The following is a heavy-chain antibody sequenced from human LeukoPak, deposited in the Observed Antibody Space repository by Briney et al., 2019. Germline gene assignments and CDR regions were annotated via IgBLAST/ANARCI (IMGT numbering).Heavy chain of an antibody. CDR1: GLTFGNYA. Sequence: GGSLRLSCVGSGLTFGNYAMSWVRQAPGKGLEWVSSISSSSSYIYYADSVKGRFTISRDNAKNSLYLQMDSLRAEDTAVYYCARALHYDFWSGYYPLDYWGQGTLVTVSS. CDR3: ARALHYDFWSGYYPLDY. CDR2: ISSSSSYI. J-gene: IGHJ4*02. V-gene: IGHV3-21*01. D-gene: IGHD3-3*01.